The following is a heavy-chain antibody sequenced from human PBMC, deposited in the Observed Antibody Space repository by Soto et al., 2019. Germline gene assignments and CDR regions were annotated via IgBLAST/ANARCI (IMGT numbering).Heavy chain of an antibody. CDR1: GFTVSSNY. CDR3: ARSEGYYYGMDV. Sequence: GGSLRLSCAASGFTVSSNYMSWVRPAPGKGLEWGSVIYSGGSTYYADSVKGRITISRDNSKKTLYLQMNSLRAEDTAVYYCARSEGYYYGMDVWGQGTTVTVSS. J-gene: IGHJ6*02. V-gene: IGHV3-53*01. CDR2: IYSGGST.